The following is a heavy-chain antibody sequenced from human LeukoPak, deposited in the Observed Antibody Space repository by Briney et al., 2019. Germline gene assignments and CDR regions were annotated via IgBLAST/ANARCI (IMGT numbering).Heavy chain of an antibody. Sequence: SETLSLTCTVSGGSISGYYWSWIRQPPGKGLECIGYIYYSGTTNYNPSPKSRVTISVDTSKNQFSLKLTSVTAADTAVYYCARFLYTSSWSYFDPWGQGTLVTVSS. V-gene: IGHV4-59*08. D-gene: IGHD6-13*01. J-gene: IGHJ5*02. CDR1: GGSISGYY. CDR3: ARFLYTSSWSYFDP. CDR2: IYYSGTT.